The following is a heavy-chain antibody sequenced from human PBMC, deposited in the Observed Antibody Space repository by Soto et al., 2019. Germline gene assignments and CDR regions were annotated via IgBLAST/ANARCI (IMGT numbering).Heavy chain of an antibody. CDR3: AGGGVEDILTGYLVPYFDY. Sequence: SETLSLTCTVSGGSISSGGYYWSWIRQHPGKGLEWIGYIYYSGSTYYNPSLKSRVTISVDTSKNQFSLKLSSVTAADTAVYYCAGGGVEDILTGYLVPYFDYWGQGTLVTVSS. D-gene: IGHD3-9*01. CDR2: IYYSGST. V-gene: IGHV4-31*03. CDR1: GGSISSGGYY. J-gene: IGHJ4*02.